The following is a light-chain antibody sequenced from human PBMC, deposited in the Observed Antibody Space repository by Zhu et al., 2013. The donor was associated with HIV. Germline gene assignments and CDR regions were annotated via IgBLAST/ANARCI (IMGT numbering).Light chain of an antibody. CDR3: QQYGSSPLT. J-gene: IGKJ4*01. V-gene: IGKV3-20*01. Sequence: DIVLTQSPGTLSLSPGDTATLSCRASQSVSSSFLAWYQQKPGQPPRLLMYETSTRAAGIPARFSGSGSVRDFTLTITGLEPEDFAVYYCQQYGSSPLTF. CDR1: QSVSSSF. CDR2: ETS.